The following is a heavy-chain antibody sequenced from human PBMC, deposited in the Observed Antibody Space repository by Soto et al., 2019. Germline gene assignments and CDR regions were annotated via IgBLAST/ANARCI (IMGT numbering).Heavy chain of an antibody. CDR1: GFSLSTSGVG. V-gene: IGHV2-5*01. CDR2: IYWNDDK. J-gene: IGHJ4*02. Sequence: SGPTLVNPXQTLTLTCTFSGFSLSTSGVGVGWIRQPPGKALEWLALIYWNDDKRYSPSLKSRLTITKDTSKNQVVLTMTNMDPVDTATYYCAHRLERHYEPPSYFDYWGQGTLVTVSS. D-gene: IGHD4-17*01. CDR3: AHRLERHYEPPSYFDY.